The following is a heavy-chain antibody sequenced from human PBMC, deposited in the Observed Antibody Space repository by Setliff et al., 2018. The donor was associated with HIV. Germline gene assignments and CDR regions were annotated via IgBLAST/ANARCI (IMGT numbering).Heavy chain of an antibody. CDR3: ARIPNHSSGFDY. Sequence: SVKVSCKASGGRLSNYGISWVRQAPGQGLEWMGGIIPILNTGNYAPKFQGRVTITADESTTTAYMELSSLRSEDTAVYYCARIPNHSSGFDYWGQGTPVTVSS. CDR2: IIPILNTG. V-gene: IGHV1-69*13. CDR1: GGRLSNYG. J-gene: IGHJ4*02. D-gene: IGHD3-22*01.